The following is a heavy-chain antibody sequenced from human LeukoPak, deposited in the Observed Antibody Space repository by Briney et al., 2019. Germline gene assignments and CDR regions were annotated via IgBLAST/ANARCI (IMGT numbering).Heavy chain of an antibody. Sequence: GGSLGLSWAALGFTLSSYAMSWVRRAPGKGREWVPAISGSGGSTYYADSVKGRFTISRDNSKNTLYLQMNSLRAEDTAVYYCAKDLTPLYYYDSSGYYHAYFDYWGQGTLVTVSS. CDR3: AKDLTPLYYYDSSGYYHAYFDY. V-gene: IGHV3-23*01. D-gene: IGHD3-22*01. CDR1: GFTLSSYA. J-gene: IGHJ4*02. CDR2: ISGSGGST.